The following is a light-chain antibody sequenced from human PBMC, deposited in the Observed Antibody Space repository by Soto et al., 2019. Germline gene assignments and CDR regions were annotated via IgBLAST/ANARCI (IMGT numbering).Light chain of an antibody. V-gene: IGKV3-15*01. CDR2: GAS. CDR3: QQYNNWPRG. CDR1: QSVSSN. J-gene: IGKJ1*01. Sequence: EIVMTQSPGTLSVSPGERATLSCRASQSVSSNLAWYQQKPGQAPSLLIYGASTRATGIPARFSGSGSGNEFALTISSLQAEDFAVYYCQQYNNWPRGFGQGTKVEIK.